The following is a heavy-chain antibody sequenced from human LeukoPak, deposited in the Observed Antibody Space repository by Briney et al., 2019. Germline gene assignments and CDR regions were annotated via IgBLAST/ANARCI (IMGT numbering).Heavy chain of an antibody. J-gene: IGHJ4*02. CDR3: ARHGRDGDYVAY. CDR1: GGSISSNSYY. D-gene: IGHD4-17*01. V-gene: IGHV4-39*01. CDR2: IYYSGST. Sequence: KPSETLSLTCTVSGGSISSNSYYWGWVPPPPGEGLEGVVGIYYSGSTYYNPSLKSRVTISVDTSKNQFSLKLSSVTAADTAVYYCARHGRDGDYVAYWGQGTLVTVSS.